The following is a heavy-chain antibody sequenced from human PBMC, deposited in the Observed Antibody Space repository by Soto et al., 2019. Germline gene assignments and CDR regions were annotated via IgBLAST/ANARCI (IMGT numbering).Heavy chain of an antibody. V-gene: IGHV3-7*03. CDR3: TRKRFGMDV. Sequence: LRLSCAASGFTFSSSWMSWVRQAPGKGLEWVANIKEDGSEKDYVDPVKGRFTITRDNAKNSLYLQMNSLRAEDTAVYFCTRKRFGMDVWGQGTTVTVSS. J-gene: IGHJ6*02. CDR2: IKEDGSEK. CDR1: GFTFSSSW.